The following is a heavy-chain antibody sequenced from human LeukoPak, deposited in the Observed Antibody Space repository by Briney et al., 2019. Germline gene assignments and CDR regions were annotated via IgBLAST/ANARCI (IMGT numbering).Heavy chain of an antibody. D-gene: IGHD4-17*01. CDR2: VYYSGST. CDR1: GYSISSGAN. J-gene: IGHJ4*02. V-gene: IGHV4-38-2*01. Sequence: PSETLSLTCAVSGYSISSGANWGWIRQPPGRGLEWIGSVYYSGSTHYNPSLKSRVTISVDRSRNQFSLRLSSVTAADTAVYYCARNSTVTSPSTGYFDYWGQGTLATVSS. CDR3: ARNSTVTSPSTGYFDY.